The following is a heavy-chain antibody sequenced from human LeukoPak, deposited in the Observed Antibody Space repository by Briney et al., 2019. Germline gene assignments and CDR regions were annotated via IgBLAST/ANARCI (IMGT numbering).Heavy chain of an antibody. V-gene: IGHV3-23*01. Sequence: PRGSLRLSCAASGFTFSSYAMSWVRQAPGKGLEWVSAISGSGGSTYYADSVKGRFTISRDNAKNTLYLEMNSLRAEDTAVYYCVKSDWFDPWGPGTLVTVSS. J-gene: IGHJ5*02. CDR2: ISGSGGST. CDR1: GFTFSSYA. CDR3: VKSDWFDP.